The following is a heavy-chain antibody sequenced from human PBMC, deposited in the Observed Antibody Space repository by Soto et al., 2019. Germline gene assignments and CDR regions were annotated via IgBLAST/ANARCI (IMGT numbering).Heavy chain of an antibody. CDR2: IYYSGST. Sequence: SETLSLTCTVSVGSISSSSYYWGWILQPPGKGLEWIGSIYYSGSTYYNPSLKSRVTISVDTSKNQFSLKLSSVTAADTAVYYCARHRAPESDFWSGYYTMTPLNYWGQGTLVTVSS. D-gene: IGHD3-3*01. CDR3: ARHRAPESDFWSGYYTMTPLNY. CDR1: VGSISSSSYY. V-gene: IGHV4-39*01. J-gene: IGHJ4*02.